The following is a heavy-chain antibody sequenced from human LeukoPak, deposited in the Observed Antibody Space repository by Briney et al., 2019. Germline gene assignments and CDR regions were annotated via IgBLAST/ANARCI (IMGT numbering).Heavy chain of an antibody. CDR3: ARVYYSNSYDYWYFDL. CDR1: GGSISSYY. Sequence: SETLPLTCTVSGGSISSYYWSWIRQPPGKGLEWIAYIYYSGSTNYNPSLKSRVTISVDTSKNQFSLKLSSVTAADTAVYYCARVYYSNSYDYWYFDLWGRGTLVTVSS. D-gene: IGHD6-13*01. J-gene: IGHJ2*01. V-gene: IGHV4-59*01. CDR2: IYYSGST.